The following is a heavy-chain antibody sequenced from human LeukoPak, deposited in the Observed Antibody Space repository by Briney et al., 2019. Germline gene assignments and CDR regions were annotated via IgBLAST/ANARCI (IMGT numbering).Heavy chain of an antibody. Sequence: SETLSLTCTVSGGSISSYYWSWIRQPAGKGLEWIGRVYSAGSTNYNPSLKSRVTMSVDTSKNQFSLKLSSVTAADTAVYYCARGPKYSSGWYWFDPLGQGTLVTVSS. CDR3: ARGPKYSSGWYWFDP. CDR1: GGSISSYY. D-gene: IGHD6-19*01. V-gene: IGHV4-4*07. J-gene: IGHJ5*02. CDR2: VYSAGST.